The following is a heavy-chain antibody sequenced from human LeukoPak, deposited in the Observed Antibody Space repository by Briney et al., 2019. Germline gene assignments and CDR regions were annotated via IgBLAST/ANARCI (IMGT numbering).Heavy chain of an antibody. D-gene: IGHD3-22*01. J-gene: IGHJ4*02. CDR1: GFTFSNAW. Sequence: GGSPRLSCAASGFTFSNAWMSWARQAPGKGLEWVGRIKSKTNGGTTDYAAPVKGRFTISRDDSKNTLYLQMNSLKTEDTAVYYCTTPYYYDSSGYYYFDYWGQGTLVTVSS. CDR3: TTPYYYDSSGYYYFDY. V-gene: IGHV3-15*01. CDR2: IKSKTNGGTT.